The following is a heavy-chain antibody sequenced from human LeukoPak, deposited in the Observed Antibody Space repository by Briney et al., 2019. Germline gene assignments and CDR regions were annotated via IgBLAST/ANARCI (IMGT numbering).Heavy chain of an antibody. D-gene: IGHD2-21*02. CDR1: GDSLTSSSHY. Sequence: PSETLSLTCTVSGDSLTSSSHYWGWIRPPPGKRLQWVASLHHTGRNYSNAALKSRVSISMDTAKSQFSLKVNSVTAADSGVYYCVAEMTASAAFDIWGQGTMVAVSS. CDR3: VAEMTASAAFDI. J-gene: IGHJ3*02. V-gene: IGHV4-39*01. CDR2: LHHTGRN.